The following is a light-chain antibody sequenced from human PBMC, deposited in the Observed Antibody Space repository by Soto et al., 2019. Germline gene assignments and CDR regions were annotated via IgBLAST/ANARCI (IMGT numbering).Light chain of an antibody. CDR3: SSYAGNSIYV. CDR1: SSDVGGYNL. CDR2: EVS. Sequence: QSVLTQPPSASGSPGQSVTISCTGTSSDVGGYNLVSWYQQHPGKAPKLMIYEVSKRPSGVPDRFSGSKSGNTASLTVSGLQAEDEADYYCSSYAGNSIYVFATGTKVTVL. J-gene: IGLJ1*01. V-gene: IGLV2-8*01.